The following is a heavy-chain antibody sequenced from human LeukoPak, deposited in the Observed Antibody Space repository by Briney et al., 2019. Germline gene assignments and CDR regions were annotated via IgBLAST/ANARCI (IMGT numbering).Heavy chain of an antibody. Sequence: PGRSLRLSCAASGFPFNDYAMHWVRQAPEKGLEWVSVIYSGGFTRYADSVKGRFTISRDNSNNTVYLQMNSLRDEDTAMYYCAREPVTTGAYYFDYWGQGTLVTVSS. CDR2: IYSGGFT. CDR3: AREPVTTGAYYFDY. V-gene: IGHV3-66*01. CDR1: GFPFNDYA. J-gene: IGHJ4*02. D-gene: IGHD4-17*01.